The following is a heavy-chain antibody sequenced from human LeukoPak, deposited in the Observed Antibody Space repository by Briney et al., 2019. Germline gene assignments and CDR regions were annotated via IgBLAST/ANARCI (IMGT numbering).Heavy chain of an antibody. Sequence: ASVKVSCKASGYTFTSYDINWVRQATGQGLKWMGWMSPNSVNTGYAQKFQGRVTFTRDTSISTAYMELRSLTSEDTAVYYCARDYGGSSGWFDPWGQGTLVTVSS. D-gene: IGHD4-23*01. V-gene: IGHV1-8*01. J-gene: IGHJ5*02. CDR3: ARDYGGSSGWFDP. CDR2: MSPNSVNT. CDR1: GYTFTSYD.